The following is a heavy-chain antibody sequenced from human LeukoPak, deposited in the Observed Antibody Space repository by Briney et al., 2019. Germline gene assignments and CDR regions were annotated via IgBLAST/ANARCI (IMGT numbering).Heavy chain of an antibody. V-gene: IGHV3-23*01. Sequence: GGSLRLSCAASGFTFSSYAMSWVRQAPGKGLEWVSAISGSGGSTYYADSVKGRFTISRDNSKNTLYLQMNSLRAEDTAMYYCARDQGYRGSDCYSGYFQHWGQGTLVTVSS. CDR1: GFTFSSYA. CDR3: ARDQGYRGSDCYSGYFQH. J-gene: IGHJ1*01. CDR2: ISGSGGST. D-gene: IGHD2-21*02.